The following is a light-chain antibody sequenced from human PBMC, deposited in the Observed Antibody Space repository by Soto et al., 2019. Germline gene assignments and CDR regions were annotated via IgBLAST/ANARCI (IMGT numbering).Light chain of an antibody. CDR3: QSYDSSLSGSWV. J-gene: IGLJ3*02. CDR2: GNN. Sequence: QAVVTQPPSVSGAPGQRVTISCTGSSSNIGAGYDVHWYHQLPGTAPKLLIYGNNNRPSGVPDRFSGSKSGTSASLAITGLQAEDEADYYCQSYDSSLSGSWVFGGGTKVTVL. CDR1: SSNIGAGYD. V-gene: IGLV1-40*01.